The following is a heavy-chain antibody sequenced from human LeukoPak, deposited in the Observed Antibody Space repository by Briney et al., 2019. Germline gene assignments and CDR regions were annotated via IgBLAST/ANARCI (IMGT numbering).Heavy chain of an antibody. D-gene: IGHD5-18*01. V-gene: IGHV3-53*01. CDR2: ISNVGDNT. CDR1: GFTVSSNY. CDR3: AKQLYSYGYRWFDT. Sequence: PGGSLRLSCAASGFTVSSNYMSWVRQAPGKGLEWVSSISNVGDNTQHADSVKGRFTISRDNSKNTLYLQMNSLSAADTAVYYCAKQLYSYGYRWFDTWSQGTLVTVSS. J-gene: IGHJ5*01.